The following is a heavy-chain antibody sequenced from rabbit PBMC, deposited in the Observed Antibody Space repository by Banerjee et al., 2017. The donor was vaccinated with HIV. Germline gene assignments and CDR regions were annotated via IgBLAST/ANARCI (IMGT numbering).Heavy chain of an antibody. Sequence: QEQLEESGGDLVKPEGSLTLTCTASGFSFSGSYWICWVRQAPGKGLEWIACIDGGSSGSTHYASWAKGRFTISKTSSTTVTLQMTSLTAADTATYFCARDLAGVIGWNFNLWGQGTLVTVS. CDR1: GFSFSGSYW. V-gene: IGHV1S45*01. D-gene: IGHD4-1*01. J-gene: IGHJ4*01. CDR3: ARDLAGVIGWNFNL. CDR2: IDGGSSGST.